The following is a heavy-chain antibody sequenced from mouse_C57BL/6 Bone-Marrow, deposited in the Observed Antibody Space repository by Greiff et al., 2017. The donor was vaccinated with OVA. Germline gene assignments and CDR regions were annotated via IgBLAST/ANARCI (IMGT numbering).Heavy chain of an antibody. CDR1: GYSFTGYF. CDR3: ARRTTVHWYFDV. CDR2: INPYNGDT. V-gene: IGHV1-20*01. Sequence: EVKLMESGPELVKPGDSVKISCKASGYSFTGYFMNWVMQSHGKSLEWIGRINPYNGDTFYNQKFKGKATLTVDKSSSTAHMELRSLTSEDSAVYYCARRTTVHWYFDVWGTGTTVTVSS. D-gene: IGHD1-1*01. J-gene: IGHJ1*03.